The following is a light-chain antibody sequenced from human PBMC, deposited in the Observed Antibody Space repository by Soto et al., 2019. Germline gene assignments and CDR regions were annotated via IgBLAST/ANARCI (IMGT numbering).Light chain of an antibody. V-gene: IGKV1-5*03. J-gene: IGKJ1*01. CDR1: QTINNL. CDR3: QQYYSYSP. CDR2: KAS. Sequence: DIQMTQSPSTLSASVGDRVTITCRASQTINNLLAWYQQKPGKAPKLLIYKASSLESGVPSRCSRKGSGTKFTLTIPSLQPDDFATYYRQQYYSYSPFGEGTKAEIK.